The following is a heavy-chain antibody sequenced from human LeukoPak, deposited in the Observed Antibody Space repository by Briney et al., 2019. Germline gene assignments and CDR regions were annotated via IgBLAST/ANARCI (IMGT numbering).Heavy chain of an antibody. CDR1: GFTFSSCA. J-gene: IGHJ3*02. V-gene: IGHV3-23*01. CDR3: VRDPSRGGDGAFDM. Sequence: GGSLRLSCAASGFTFSSCAMSWVRQAPGKGLEWVSDIGGRGISTYYADSVKGRLTISRDNSKNTLYLQMNSLRVEDTAVYYCVRDPSRGGDGAFDMWGQGTRVTVSS. D-gene: IGHD3-10*01. CDR2: IGGRGIST.